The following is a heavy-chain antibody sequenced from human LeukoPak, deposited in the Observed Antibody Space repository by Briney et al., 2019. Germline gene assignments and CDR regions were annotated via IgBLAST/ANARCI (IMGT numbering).Heavy chain of an antibody. D-gene: IGHD6-6*01. J-gene: IGHJ4*02. V-gene: IGHV3-23*01. Sequence: GGSLRLSCAASGFTFSSYAMSWVRQAPGKGLEWVSAISGSGGSTYYADSVKGRFTISRDNSKNTLYLQMNSLRAEDTAVYYRAKFGGGIAARRYYFDYWGQGTLVTVSS. CDR2: ISGSGGST. CDR3: AKFGGGIAARRYYFDY. CDR1: GFTFSSYA.